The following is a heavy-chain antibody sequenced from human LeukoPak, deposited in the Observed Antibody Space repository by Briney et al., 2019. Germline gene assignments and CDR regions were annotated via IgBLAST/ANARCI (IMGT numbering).Heavy chain of an antibody. CDR3: GRITR. CDR1: GLTVSTTY. CDR2: IQSGGTT. V-gene: IGHV3-53*05. Sequence: GGSLRLSCAASGLTVSTTYMTWVRQAPGKGLEWVSVIQSGGTTNYADSVKGRFTISRDNSKNTVFLQMNSLRPEDPAVYYCGRITRWGQGTLVTVSS. J-gene: IGHJ4*02.